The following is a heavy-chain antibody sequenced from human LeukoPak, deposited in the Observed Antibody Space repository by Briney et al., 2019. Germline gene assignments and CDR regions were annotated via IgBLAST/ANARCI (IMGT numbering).Heavy chain of an antibody. D-gene: IGHD4-23*01. Sequence: GESLKISWKGSGYSFTSYWIGWVRQLPGKGLGSIGIIYPGDSDTRYSPSFQGQVTISADKSISTAYLQWSSLKASDTAMYYCARQGDYGGNAEGYWGQGTLVTVSS. J-gene: IGHJ4*02. CDR2: IYPGDSDT. CDR1: GYSFTSYW. V-gene: IGHV5-51*01. CDR3: ARQGDYGGNAEGY.